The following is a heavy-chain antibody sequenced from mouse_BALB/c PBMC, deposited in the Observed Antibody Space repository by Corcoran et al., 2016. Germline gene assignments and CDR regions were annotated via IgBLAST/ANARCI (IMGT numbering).Heavy chain of an antibody. CDR2: ISCYNGAT. CDR3: ARSAGDYHYAMDY. Sequence: LVKTGASVKISCKASGYSFTGYYMHWVKQSHGKSLEWIGYISCYNGATSYNQKFKGKATFTVDTSSSTAYMQFNSLTSEDSAVYCCARSAGDYHYAMDYWGQGTSVTVSS. J-gene: IGHJ4*01. D-gene: IGHD2-4*01. CDR1: GYSFTGYY. V-gene: IGHV1S34*01.